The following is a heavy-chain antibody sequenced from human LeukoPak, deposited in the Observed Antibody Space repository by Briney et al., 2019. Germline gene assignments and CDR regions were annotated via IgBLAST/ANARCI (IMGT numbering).Heavy chain of an antibody. D-gene: IGHD4-11*01. V-gene: IGHV3-48*01. CDR2: IGSSSSTI. Sequence: GGSLRLSCAASGFTFSSYSMNWVRQAPGKGLEWVSYIGSSSSTIYYADSVKGRFTISRDNAKNSLYLQMNSLRAEDTAVYYCARDYDYSNVDYWGQGTLVTVSS. CDR1: GFTFSSYS. J-gene: IGHJ4*02. CDR3: ARDYDYSNVDY.